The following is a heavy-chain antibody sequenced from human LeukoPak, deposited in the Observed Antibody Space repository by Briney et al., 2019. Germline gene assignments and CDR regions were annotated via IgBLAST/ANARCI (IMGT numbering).Heavy chain of an antibody. J-gene: IGHJ4*02. V-gene: IGHV1-69*01. D-gene: IGHD5-18*01. CDR2: IIPIFGTA. Sequence: ASVKVSCKASGGTFSSYAISWVRQAPGQGLEWMGGIIPIFGTANYAQKFQGRVTITADESTSTAYMELSSLRSEDTAVYYCARNRWDTAMPNDYWGQGTLVTVSS. CDR3: ARNRWDTAMPNDY. CDR1: GGTFSSYA.